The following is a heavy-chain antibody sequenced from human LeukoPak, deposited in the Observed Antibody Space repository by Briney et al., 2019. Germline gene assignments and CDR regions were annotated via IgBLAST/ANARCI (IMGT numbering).Heavy chain of an antibody. D-gene: IGHD5-18*01. V-gene: IGHV3-9*01. J-gene: IGHJ4*02. CDR3: ATPLGPIQLWLQGY. Sequence: GGSLRLSCAASGFTFDDYAMHWVRQAPGKGLEWVSGISWNSGSIGYADSVKGRFTISRDNAKNSLYLQMNSLRAEDTAVYYCATPLGPIQLWLQGYWGQGTLVTVSS. CDR1: GFTFDDYA. CDR2: ISWNSGSI.